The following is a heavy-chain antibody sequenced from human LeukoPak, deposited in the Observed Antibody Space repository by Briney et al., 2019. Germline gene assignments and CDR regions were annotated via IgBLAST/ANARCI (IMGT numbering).Heavy chain of an antibody. CDR2: IIPIFGTA. CDR1: GGTFSSYA. V-gene: IGHV1-69*05. Sequence: ASVKVSCKASGGTFSSYAISWVRQAPGQGLEWMGGIIPIFGTANYAQKFQGRVTITTDESTSTAYMELSSLRSEDTAVYYCARSIFLVGAPTFVYWGQGTLVTVSS. J-gene: IGHJ4*02. CDR3: ARSIFLVGAPTFVY. D-gene: IGHD1-26*01.